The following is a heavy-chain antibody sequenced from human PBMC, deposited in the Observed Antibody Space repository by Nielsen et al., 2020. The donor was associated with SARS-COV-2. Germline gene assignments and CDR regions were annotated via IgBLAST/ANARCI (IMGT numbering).Heavy chain of an antibody. CDR2: IYYSGST. Sequence: SETLSLTCTVSGGSISSGDYYWSWIRQPPGKGLEWIGYIYYSGSTNYNPSLKSRVTISVDTSKNQFSLKLSSVTAADTAVYYCARDSWGGYSYGYSLAFDIWGQGTMVTVSS. J-gene: IGHJ3*02. CDR3: ARDSWGGYSYGYSLAFDI. CDR1: GGSISSGDYY. D-gene: IGHD5-18*01. V-gene: IGHV4-61*08.